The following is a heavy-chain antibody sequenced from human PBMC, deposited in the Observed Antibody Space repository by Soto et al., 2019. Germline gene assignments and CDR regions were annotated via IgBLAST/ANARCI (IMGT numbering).Heavy chain of an antibody. CDR1: GGTFSSYA. CDR3: ARAREMAYYYYGMDV. J-gene: IGHJ6*02. CDR2: IIPIFGTA. V-gene: IGHV1-69*06. Sequence: VASVKVSCKASGGTFSSYAISWVRQAPGQGLEWMGGIIPIFGTANYAQKFQGRVTITADKSTSTAYMELSSLRSEDTAVYYCARAREMAYYYYGMDVWGQGTTVTVSS.